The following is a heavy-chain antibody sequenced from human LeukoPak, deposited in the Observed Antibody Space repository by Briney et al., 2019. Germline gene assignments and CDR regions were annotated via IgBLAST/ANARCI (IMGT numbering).Heavy chain of an antibody. CDR2: ISAYNGNT. CDR3: ARSKDYYDSSGAFDI. CDR1: GYTFSTSG. Sequence: GALVKLSCKASGYTFSTSGTRWVRQAPGLGVGGWGWISAYNGNTNHAQKLQGRVTMTTDTSTSTAYMELRSLRCDDTAVYYCARSKDYYDSSGAFDIWGQGTMVTVSS. D-gene: IGHD3-22*01. V-gene: IGHV1-18*04. J-gene: IGHJ3*02.